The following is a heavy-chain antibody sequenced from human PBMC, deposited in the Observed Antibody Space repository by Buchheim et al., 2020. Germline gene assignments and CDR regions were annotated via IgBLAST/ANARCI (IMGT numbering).Heavy chain of an antibody. CDR1: GYTFTDNY. J-gene: IGHJ4*02. V-gene: IGHV1-2*04. D-gene: IGHD2-2*01. CDR3: AREIRYCSSSSCNIGDFDY. Sequence: QVQLVQSGAEVKKPGASVKVSCKASGYTFTDNYLHWVRQAPGQGLEWMGWINPYSGVTNYAQQFQGWVTMTRDTSITTAFLVVSRLSFDDTAVYYCAREIRYCSSSSCNIGDFDYWGQGTL. CDR2: INPYSGVT.